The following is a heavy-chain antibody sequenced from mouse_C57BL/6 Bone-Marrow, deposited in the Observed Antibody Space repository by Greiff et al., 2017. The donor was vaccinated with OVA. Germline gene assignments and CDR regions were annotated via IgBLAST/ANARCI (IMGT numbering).Heavy chain of an antibody. CDR2: IYPGSGST. Sequence: VQLQQSGAELVKPGASVKMSCKASGYTFTSYWITWVKQRPGQGLEWIGDIYPGSGSTNYNEKFKSKATLTVDTSSSTAYMQLSSLTSEDSAVYYCASRITTVPLYAMDYWGQGTSVTVSS. V-gene: IGHV1-55*01. CDR1: GYTFTSYW. CDR3: ASRITTVPLYAMDY. D-gene: IGHD1-1*01. J-gene: IGHJ4*01.